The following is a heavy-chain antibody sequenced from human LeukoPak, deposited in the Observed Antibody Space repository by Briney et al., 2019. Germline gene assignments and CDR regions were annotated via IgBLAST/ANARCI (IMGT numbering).Heavy chain of an antibody. CDR3: ARDGEYSDFDY. J-gene: IGHJ4*02. V-gene: IGHV1-46*01. CDR1: GYTFTSYY. CDR2: INPSGGST. D-gene: IGHD5-12*01. Sequence: GASVKVSCKASGYTFTSYYMHWVRQAPGQGLEWMGIINPSGGSTNYAQKFQGRVTITTAESTSTAYMELSSLRSEDTAVYYCARDGEYSDFDYWGQGTLVTVSS.